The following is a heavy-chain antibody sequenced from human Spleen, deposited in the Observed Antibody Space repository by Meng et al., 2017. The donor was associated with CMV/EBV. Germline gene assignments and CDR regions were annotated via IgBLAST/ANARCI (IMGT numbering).Heavy chain of an antibody. V-gene: IGHV3-30*04. CDR2: ISHDGSNK. CDR3: ARVGYYGSGSYEDNWFDP. CDR1: GFTFSSYA. Sequence: GESLKISCAASGFTFSSYAMHWVRQAPGKGLEWVAVISHDGSNKYYADSVKGRFTISRDNSKNTLYLQMNSLRAEDTAVYYCARVGYYGSGSYEDNWFDPWGQGTLVTVSS. J-gene: IGHJ5*02. D-gene: IGHD3-10*01.